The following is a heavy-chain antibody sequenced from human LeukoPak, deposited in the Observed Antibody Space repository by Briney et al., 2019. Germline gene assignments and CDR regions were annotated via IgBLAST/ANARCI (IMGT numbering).Heavy chain of an antibody. CDR1: GFSLSSYW. CDR2: INSDGSST. CDR3: ARGNSHSFGY. D-gene: IGHD4-4*01. J-gene: IGHJ4*02. V-gene: IGHV3-74*01. Sequence: GGSLRLSCVASGFSLSSYWMHWVRHTPGKGPVWVSRINSDGSSTSYADSAKGRFTISRDNAKNTLYLEVNSLTAEDTAVYYCARGNSHSFGYWGQGALVTVSS.